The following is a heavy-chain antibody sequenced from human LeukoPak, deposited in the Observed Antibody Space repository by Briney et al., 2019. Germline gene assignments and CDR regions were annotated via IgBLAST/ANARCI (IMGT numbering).Heavy chain of an antibody. CDR3: ATSPMWFGELFGSYYMDV. CDR1: GVSFSGYY. Sequence: PSETLSLTCAVYGVSFSGYYCSWIRQPPGKGLEWIGEINHSGSTNYNPSLKSRVTISVDTSKNQFSLKVSSMTAADTAVYYCATSPMWFGELFGSYYMDVWGKGTTVTISS. J-gene: IGHJ6*03. V-gene: IGHV4-34*01. D-gene: IGHD3-10*01. CDR2: INHSGST.